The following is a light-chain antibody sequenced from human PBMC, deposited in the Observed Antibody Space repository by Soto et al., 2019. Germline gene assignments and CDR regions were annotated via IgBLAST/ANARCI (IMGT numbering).Light chain of an antibody. CDR1: SSDVGGYNF. CDR3: SSYAGSNNYV. V-gene: IGLV2-8*01. Sequence: ALTQPPSASGSPGQSVTISCTGTSSDVGGYNFVSWYQQHPGKAPKLMIYEVTKRPSGVPDRFSGSKSGNTASLTVSGLQAEDEADYYCSSYAGSNNYVFGTGTKLTVL. CDR2: EVT. J-gene: IGLJ1*01.